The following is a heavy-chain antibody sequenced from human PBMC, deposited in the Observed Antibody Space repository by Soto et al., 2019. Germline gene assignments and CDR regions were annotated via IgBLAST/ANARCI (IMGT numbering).Heavy chain of an antibody. D-gene: IGHD6-13*01. V-gene: IGHV4-31*03. CDR2: IYYSGST. CDR1: GGSISSGGYY. CDR3: ARVTRFIAAAGQYYFDY. Sequence: SETLSLTCTVSGGSISSGGYYWSWIRQHPGKGLEWIGYIYYSGSTYYNPSLNSRVTISVDTSKNQFSLKLSSVTAADTAVYYCARVTRFIAAAGQYYFDYWGQGTLVTVSS. J-gene: IGHJ4*02.